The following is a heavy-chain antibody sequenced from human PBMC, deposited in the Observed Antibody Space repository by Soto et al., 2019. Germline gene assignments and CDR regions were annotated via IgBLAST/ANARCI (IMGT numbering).Heavy chain of an antibody. CDR1: GYTFTGYY. Sequence: ASVKVSCKASGYTFTGYYMHWVRQAPGQGLEWMGWINANSGDTNYAQKFQGRVTMTRDTSISIAYMELSRLRFDDTAVYYCAREDGDTSGCQGYWGQGPLVTVSS. D-gene: IGHD3-22*01. CDR3: AREDGDTSGCQGY. J-gene: IGHJ4*02. CDR2: INANSGDT. V-gene: IGHV1-2*02.